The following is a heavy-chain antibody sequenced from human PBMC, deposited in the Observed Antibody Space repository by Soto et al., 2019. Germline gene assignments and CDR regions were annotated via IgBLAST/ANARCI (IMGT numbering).Heavy chain of an antibody. Sequence: QVQLQQWGAGLLKPSETLSLTCAVYGGSFSGYYWSWIRQPPGKGLEWIGEINHSGSTNYNPSLKRRVTLSVEMSKNQFSLELCSVSAGATAVYSCAIRSSGWYPKYFQHWGQGPLVTVSS. CDR2: INHSGST. D-gene: IGHD6-19*01. CDR1: GGSFSGYY. CDR3: AIRSSGWYPKYFQH. J-gene: IGHJ1*01. V-gene: IGHV4-34*01.